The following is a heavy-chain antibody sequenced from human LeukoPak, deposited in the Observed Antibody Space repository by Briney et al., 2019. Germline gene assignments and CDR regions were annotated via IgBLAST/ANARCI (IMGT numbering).Heavy chain of an antibody. CDR1: GFTFSDSA. V-gene: IGHV3-73*01. CDR3: ARLLAEGY. J-gene: IGHJ4*02. CDR2: IGSKANTYAT. Sequence: PGGSLRLSCAASGFTFSDSAMHWVRQASGKGLEWVDRIGSKANTYATAYAASVKGRFTISRDDSKNTAYLQMNSLKTEDTAVYYCARLLAEGYWGQGTLVTVSS.